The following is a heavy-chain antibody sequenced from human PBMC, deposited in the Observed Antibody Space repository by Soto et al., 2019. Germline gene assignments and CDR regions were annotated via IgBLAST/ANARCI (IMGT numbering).Heavy chain of an antibody. CDR1: GFSLTSPGMC. V-gene: IGHV2-70*13. D-gene: IGHD1-20*01. CDR3: ARSIRGPRRFNGMDV. CDR2: IERDDDDK. Sequence: SGPTWEPTETLTLTCTFSGFSLTSPGMCVSWIRQSPGKALEWLALIERDDDDKYYSTSLKTRLTISKDTRKNQVVLTMANMEPADTATYYCARSIRGPRRFNGMDVWGQGTTVTVSS. J-gene: IGHJ6*02.